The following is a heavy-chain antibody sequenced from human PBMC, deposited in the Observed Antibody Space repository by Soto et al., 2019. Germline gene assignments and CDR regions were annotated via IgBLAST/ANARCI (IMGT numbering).Heavy chain of an antibody. Sequence: EVQLLESGGGLVQPGGSLRLSCAASGFTFSSYAMSWVRQAPGKGLEWVSAISGSGGSTYYADSVKGRFTISRDNSKNTLYLQMNSLRAEDTAVYYCAEDRSYCGGGSCFPPNWFDPWGQGTLVTVSS. D-gene: IGHD2-15*01. J-gene: IGHJ5*02. CDR2: ISGSGGST. V-gene: IGHV3-23*01. CDR1: GFTFSSYA. CDR3: AEDRSYCGGGSCFPPNWFDP.